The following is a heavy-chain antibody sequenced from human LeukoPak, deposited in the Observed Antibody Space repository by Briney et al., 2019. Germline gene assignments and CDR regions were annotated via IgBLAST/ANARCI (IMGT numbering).Heavy chain of an antibody. CDR3: VRAMDV. J-gene: IGHJ6*02. Sequence: PGGSLRLSCVASGFAFSSYWMSWIRQAPGKGLEWVANMKQDGSEKYYVDQVKGRFTISRDNAKNSVYLQMNGLRAEDTAVYYCVRAMDVWGQGTTVTVSS. CDR1: GFAFSSYW. CDR2: MKQDGSEK. V-gene: IGHV3-7*04.